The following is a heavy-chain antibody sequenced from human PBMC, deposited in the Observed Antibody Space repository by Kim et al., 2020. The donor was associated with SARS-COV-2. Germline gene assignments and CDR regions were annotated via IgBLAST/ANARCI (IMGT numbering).Heavy chain of an antibody. Sequence: GGSLRLSCAASGFTFSSYAMSWVRQAPGKGLEWVSAISGSGGSTYYADSVKGRFTISRDNSKNTLYLQMNSLRAEDTAVYYCAKSRRAAGGGDYHYGMDVWGQGTTVTVSS. J-gene: IGHJ6*02. V-gene: IGHV3-23*01. CDR3: AKSRRAAGGGDYHYGMDV. CDR2: ISGSGGST. D-gene: IGHD6-13*01. CDR1: GFTFSSYA.